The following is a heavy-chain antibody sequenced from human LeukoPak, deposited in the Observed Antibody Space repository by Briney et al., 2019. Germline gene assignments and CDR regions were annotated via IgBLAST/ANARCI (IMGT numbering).Heavy chain of an antibody. CDR3: ARDLSYYYDSSGY. D-gene: IGHD3-22*01. J-gene: IGHJ4*02. CDR2: ISSSSYI. Sequence: GGSLRLSCAASGFTFSSYSMNWVRQAPGKGLEWVSSISSSSYIYYADSVKGRFTISRDNAKNSLYLQMNSLRAEDTAVYYCARDLSYYYDSSGYWGQGTLVTVSS. V-gene: IGHV3-21*01. CDR1: GFTFSSYS.